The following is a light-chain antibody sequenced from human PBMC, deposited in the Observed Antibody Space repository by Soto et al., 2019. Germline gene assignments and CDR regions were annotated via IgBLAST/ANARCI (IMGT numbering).Light chain of an antibody. CDR3: QTADTSLSVV. V-gene: IGLV1-40*01. Sequence: QSVLTQPPSVSGAPGQRVTISCTGSSSNIGAGYGVHWYQQLPGAAPKLLIYGNTNRPSGVPDRISGSQSGTSASLAITGLQAEDEDDYYCQTADTSLSVVFGGGTKVTVL. J-gene: IGLJ2*01. CDR2: GNT. CDR1: SSNIGAGYG.